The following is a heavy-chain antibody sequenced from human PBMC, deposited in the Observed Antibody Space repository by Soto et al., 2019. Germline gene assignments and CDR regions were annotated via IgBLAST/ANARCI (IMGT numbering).Heavy chain of an antibody. CDR3: ARYDFWSGYLA. V-gene: IGHV4-59*01. CDR2: IYYSGST. CDR1: GGSISSYY. J-gene: IGHJ4*02. D-gene: IGHD3-3*01. Sequence: ETLSLTCTVSGGSISSYYWSWIRQPPGKGLEWIGYIYYSGSTNYNPSLKSRVTISVDTSKNQFSLKLSSVTAADTAVYYCARYDFWSGYLAWGQGTLVTVSS.